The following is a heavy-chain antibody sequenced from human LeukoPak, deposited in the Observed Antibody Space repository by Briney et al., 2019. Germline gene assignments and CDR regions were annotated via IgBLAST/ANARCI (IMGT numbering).Heavy chain of an antibody. CDR3: ARYCSSTNCYKGGFDP. D-gene: IGHD2-2*02. J-gene: IGHJ5*02. V-gene: IGHV4-31*03. Sequence: TSETLSLTCTVSGGSISSGGYYWSWIRQHPGKGLEWIGYIYYSGSTYSNPSLKSRVTISVDTSKNQFSLNLSSVTAADAAVYYCARYCSSTNCYKGGFDPWGQGTLVTVSS. CDR1: GGSISSGGYY. CDR2: IYYSGST.